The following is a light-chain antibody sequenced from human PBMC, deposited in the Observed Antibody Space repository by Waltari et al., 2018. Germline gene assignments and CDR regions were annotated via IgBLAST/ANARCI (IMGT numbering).Light chain of an antibody. CDR2: AAS. CDR3: LQSNSYPYT. CDR1: QGIGNT. Sequence: DIQMTQSPSSLSASVGDRVPITCRASQGIGNTLGWYQQKPGKAPKRLIYAASSLQSGVPSRFSGSGSGTEFTLTISSLQPEDFATYYCLQSNSYPYTFGQGTKLEIK. V-gene: IGKV1-17*01. J-gene: IGKJ2*01.